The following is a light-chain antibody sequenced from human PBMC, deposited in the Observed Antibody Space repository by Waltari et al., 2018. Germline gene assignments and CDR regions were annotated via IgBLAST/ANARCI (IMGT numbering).Light chain of an antibody. CDR3: QQTYRAPQT. CDR2: AAS. V-gene: IGKV1-39*01. Sequence: DIQMTQSPSSLSASVGARVTITCRASQTIGSYVNWYQQNPGKAPSLLVYAASILQSGVPSRFTGSGSGTDFSLTISSLQPEDFATYFCQQTYRAPQTFGQGTRLEI. CDR1: QTIGSY. J-gene: IGKJ2*01.